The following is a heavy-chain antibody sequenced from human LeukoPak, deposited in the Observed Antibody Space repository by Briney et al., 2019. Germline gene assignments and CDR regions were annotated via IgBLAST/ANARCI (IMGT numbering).Heavy chain of an antibody. CDR2: IWYDGSNK. Sequence: GGSLRLSCAASGFTFSSYGTHWVRQAPGKGLEWVAVIWYDGSNKYYADSVRGRFTISRDNSKNTLYLQMNSLRAEDTAVYYCARDGDCSSTSCPDYWGQGTLVTVSS. D-gene: IGHD2-2*01. V-gene: IGHV3-33*01. J-gene: IGHJ4*02. CDR1: GFTFSSYG. CDR3: ARDGDCSSTSCPDY.